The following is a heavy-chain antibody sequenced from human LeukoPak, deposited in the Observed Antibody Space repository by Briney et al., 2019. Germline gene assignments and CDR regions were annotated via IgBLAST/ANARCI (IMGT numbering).Heavy chain of an antibody. CDR1: GFIFSRYG. CDR2: IYSGGIT. D-gene: IGHD1-20*01. J-gene: IGHJ4*02. CDR3: ARGGYNWNPVYFDY. Sequence: PGGSLRLSCAASGFIFSRYGIHWVRQAPGKGLEWVSVIYSGGITYYADSVKGRFTISRDNSKNTLYLQMNSLRAEDTAVYYCARGGYNWNPVYFDYWGQGTLVAVSS. V-gene: IGHV3-53*01.